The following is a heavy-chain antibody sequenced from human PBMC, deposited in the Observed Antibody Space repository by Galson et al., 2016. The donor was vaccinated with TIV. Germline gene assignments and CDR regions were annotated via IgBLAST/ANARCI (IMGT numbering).Heavy chain of an antibody. CDR1: GYTFTNHV. CDR3: ARVYGGADHWYFDL. Sequence: SVKVSCKASGYTFTNHVIHWVRQAPGQSLEWMGWIKGENGNTKYSEKFQGRVTFTRDTSATTIYMELRSLRSDDSSVYYCARVYGGADHWYFDLWGRGTPVIVSS. J-gene: IGHJ2*01. V-gene: IGHV1-3*01. D-gene: IGHD4-23*01. CDR2: IKGENGNT.